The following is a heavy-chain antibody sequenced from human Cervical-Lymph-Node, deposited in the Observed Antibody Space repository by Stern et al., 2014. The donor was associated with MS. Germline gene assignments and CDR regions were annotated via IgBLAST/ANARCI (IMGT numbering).Heavy chain of an antibody. CDR1: GYTFTGHK. CDR3: ARTWIQVWTPDFDH. J-gene: IGHJ4*02. D-gene: IGHD5-18*01. V-gene: IGHV1-2*02. Sequence: VQLVESGAEVKKPGASVKVSCKASGYTFTGHKIHWVRQAPGQGLEWMGWINPSSGDTKYAQKFQGRVTMTRDTSINTAYMDLTRLTSDDTAVYYCARTWIQVWTPDFDHWCQGALVTVSS. CDR2: INPSSGDT.